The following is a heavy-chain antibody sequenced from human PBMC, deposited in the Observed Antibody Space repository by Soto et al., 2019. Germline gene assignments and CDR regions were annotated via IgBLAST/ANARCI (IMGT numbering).Heavy chain of an antibody. V-gene: IGHV4-31*03. CDR1: GGSINSGGYY. CDR2: IYYSGST. CDR3: ARATPNFDY. Sequence: SETLSLTCTVSGGSINSGGYYWSWILQHSGKGLEWIGYIYYSGSTYYNPSLKSRVTISVDTSKNQFSLKLSSVTAADTAVYYCARATPNFDYWGQGTLVTVSS. J-gene: IGHJ4*02.